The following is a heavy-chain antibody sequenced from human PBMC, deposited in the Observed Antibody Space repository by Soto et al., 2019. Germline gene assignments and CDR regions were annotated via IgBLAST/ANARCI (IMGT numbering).Heavy chain of an antibody. Sequence: TQPLSLTCAITGDSVSSNSAGWSWVRQSPSRGLEWLGRTYYRSKWYYEYAVSVRGRITINPDTSKNQYSLQLNSVTPEDTAVYFCARGEQYSGRIFDYWSQGTLVTVSS. D-gene: IGHD1-26*01. J-gene: IGHJ4*01. CDR2: TYYRSKWYY. CDR1: GDSVSSNSAG. V-gene: IGHV6-1*01. CDR3: ARGEQYSGRIFDY.